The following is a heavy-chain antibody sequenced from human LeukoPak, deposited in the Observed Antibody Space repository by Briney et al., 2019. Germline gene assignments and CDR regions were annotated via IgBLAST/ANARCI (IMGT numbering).Heavy chain of an antibody. CDR1: GFTFSSYG. Sequence: GGSLRLSCAASGFTFSSYGMHWVRQAPGKGLEWVAFIRFDGSNKYYADSVKGRFTISRDNSKNTLYLQMNSLRAEDTAVYYCAKEYDFWSGMDAFDIWGQGTMVTVSS. CDR3: AKEYDFWSGMDAFDI. J-gene: IGHJ3*02. D-gene: IGHD3-3*01. V-gene: IGHV3-30*02. CDR2: IRFDGSNK.